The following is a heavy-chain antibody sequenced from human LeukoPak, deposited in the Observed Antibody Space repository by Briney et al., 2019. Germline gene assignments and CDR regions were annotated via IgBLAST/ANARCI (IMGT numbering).Heavy chain of an antibody. CDR3: VKSISQQWLVIH. V-gene: IGHV3-23*01. CDR2: ISGSGGST. Sequence: GALRLSCAGSGFTFSSYAMSWVRQAPGKGLDWVSGISGSGGSTYYADSVKGRCTISRDNSKNTLYLQMNSLRGEDTAVYYCVKSISQQWLVIHWGQGTLVTVSS. D-gene: IGHD6-19*01. J-gene: IGHJ1*01. CDR1: GFTFSSYA.